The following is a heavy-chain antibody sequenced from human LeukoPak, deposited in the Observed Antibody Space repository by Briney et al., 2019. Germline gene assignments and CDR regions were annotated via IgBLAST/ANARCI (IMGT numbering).Heavy chain of an antibody. J-gene: IGHJ4*02. CDR1: GGSISSYY. D-gene: IGHD6-19*01. Sequence: SETLSLTCTVSGGSISSYYWSWIRQPPGKGLEWIGHVYYSGITNYTPSLKSRVTISVDTSKNQFSLKLTSVTAADTAVYYCARHPSVAARLIADYWGQGTLVTVSS. V-gene: IGHV4-59*08. CDR3: ARHPSVAARLIADY. CDR2: VYYSGIT.